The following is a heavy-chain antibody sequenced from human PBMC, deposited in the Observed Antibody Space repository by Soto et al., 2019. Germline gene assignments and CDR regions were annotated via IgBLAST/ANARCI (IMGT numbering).Heavy chain of an antibody. CDR2: ISSSGHYT. CDR1: GITFSDYY. J-gene: IGHJ6*02. V-gene: IGHV3-11*05. CDR3: ARELDGMDV. Sequence: QVQLVESGGGLVKPGGSLRLSCAASGITFSDYYMSWIRQAPGQGLEWVSNISSSGHYTEHADSVRGRFTTARDNARNSLYLQMNSLRVENTAVYYCARELDGMDVWGQGTTVTVSS.